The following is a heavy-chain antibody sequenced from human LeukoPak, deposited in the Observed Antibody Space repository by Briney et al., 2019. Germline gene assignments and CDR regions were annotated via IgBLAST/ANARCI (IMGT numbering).Heavy chain of an antibody. CDR1: GFTFSTYA. J-gene: IGHJ4*02. Sequence: GGSLRLSCAASGFTFSTYAMAWVRRAPGRGLEWVSTMALSGGPINYADSVRGRFTISRDNSKNTLYLQMNSLRAEDTAVYYCAKDTLPAGGYYDYWGQGTLVTVSS. CDR2: MALSGGPI. V-gene: IGHV3-23*01. D-gene: IGHD3-10*01. CDR3: AKDTLPAGGYYDY.